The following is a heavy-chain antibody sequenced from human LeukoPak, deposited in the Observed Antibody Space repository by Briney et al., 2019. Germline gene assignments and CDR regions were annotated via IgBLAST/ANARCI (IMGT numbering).Heavy chain of an antibody. V-gene: IGHV3-11*06. CDR3: ARFSRGCSSTSCYGGDFDY. CDR1: GFTFSDYY. J-gene: IGHJ4*02. D-gene: IGHD2-2*01. CDR2: ISSSSSYT. Sequence: GGSLRLSCAASGFTFSDYYMSWIRQAPGMGLEWVSYISSSSSYTNYADSVKGRFTISRDNAKNSLYLQMNSLRAEDTAVYYCARFSRGCSSTSCYGGDFDYWGQGTLVTVSS.